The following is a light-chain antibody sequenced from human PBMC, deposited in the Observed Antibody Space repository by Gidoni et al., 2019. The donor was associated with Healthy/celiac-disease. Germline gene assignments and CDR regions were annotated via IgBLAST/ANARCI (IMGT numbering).Light chain of an antibody. J-gene: IGKJ4*01. Sequence: DIQMTQSPSSLSASVGDRVTITCQASQDISNYLNWYQQKPGKAPRLLIYDASNLEIGVPSRFSGSGSGTDFPFTISSLQPEDFATYYCQQYDNLPALTFGGGTKVEIK. CDR2: DAS. V-gene: IGKV1-33*01. CDR3: QQYDNLPALT. CDR1: QDISNY.